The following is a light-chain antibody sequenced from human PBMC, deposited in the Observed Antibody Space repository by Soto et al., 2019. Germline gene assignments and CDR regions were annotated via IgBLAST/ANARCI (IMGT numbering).Light chain of an antibody. CDR2: DAS. CDR1: QSISNNH. J-gene: IGKJ2*01. CDR3: QQYGSTPST. Sequence: EIVLTQSPGTLSSSPGERVTLSCRASQSISNNHLAWYQQKPGQPPKFLIFDASSRATGIPDRFSGSGSGTDFTLTISSLEPEDFAVYHWQQYGSTPSTFGQGTKLEIK. V-gene: IGKV3-20*01.